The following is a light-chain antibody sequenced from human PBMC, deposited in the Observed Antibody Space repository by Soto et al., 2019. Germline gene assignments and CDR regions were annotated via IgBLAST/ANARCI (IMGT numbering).Light chain of an antibody. Sequence: QSVLTQPPSVSAAPGQTVTISCSGSISSIGRNFVSWYQQFPGTAPKLLIYEVTNRPSGVSYRFSASKSGNTASLTISGLQSEDEADYYCISYTGKSASYVFGTGTKLTVL. CDR2: EVT. V-gene: IGLV1-51*01. J-gene: IGLJ1*01. CDR1: ISSIGRNF. CDR3: ISYTGKSASYV.